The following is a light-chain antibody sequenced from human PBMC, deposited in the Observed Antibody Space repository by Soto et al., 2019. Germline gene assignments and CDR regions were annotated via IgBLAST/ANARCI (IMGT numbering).Light chain of an antibody. CDR1: QSVSSRY. J-gene: IGKJ2*01. CDR3: SRFGSSPLYI. Sequence: EIVLTQSPGTLSLSPGERVTLSCRPSQSVSSRYLAWYQQKPGQAPRLLIYGASNRATGIPDRFSGSGSGTDFPLTISRLEAEDFAVSYCSRFGSSPLYIFGRGTKLEIK. CDR2: GAS. V-gene: IGKV3-20*01.